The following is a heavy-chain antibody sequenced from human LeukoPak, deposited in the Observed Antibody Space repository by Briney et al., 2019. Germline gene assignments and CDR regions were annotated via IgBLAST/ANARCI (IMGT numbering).Heavy chain of an antibody. CDR1: GFTFDDYA. CDR2: ISWNSNSI. CDR3: ARDIGASTSRGWFDP. V-gene: IGHV3-9*01. Sequence: GGSLRLSCAASGFTFDDYAMHWVRQAPGKGLEWVSGISWNSNSIVYADSVKGRFTISRDNAKNSLYLQMSSLTVEDTAVYYCARDIGASTSRGWFDPWGQGILVTVSS. J-gene: IGHJ5*02. D-gene: IGHD2-2*01.